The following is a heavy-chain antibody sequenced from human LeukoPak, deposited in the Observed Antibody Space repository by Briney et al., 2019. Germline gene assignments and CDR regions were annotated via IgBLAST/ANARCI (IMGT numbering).Heavy chain of an antibody. CDR1: GYTFTSYD. V-gene: IGHV1-8*01. CDR3: ARIRITMVRGVIITDYGMDV. J-gene: IGHJ6*02. D-gene: IGHD3-10*01. Sequence: GASVTVSCKASGYTFTSYDINWVRQAPGQGLEWMGWMNPNSGNTGYAQKFQGRVTMTRNTSISTAYMELSSLRSEDTAVYYCARIRITMVRGVIITDYGMDVWGQGTTVTVSS. CDR2: MNPNSGNT.